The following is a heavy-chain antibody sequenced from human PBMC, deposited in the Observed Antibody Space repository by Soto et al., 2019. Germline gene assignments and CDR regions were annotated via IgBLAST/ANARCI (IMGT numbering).Heavy chain of an antibody. D-gene: IGHD2-15*01. CDR2: ITSNGGGT. CDR3: ARGGYCSGGSCNSYQRPWYFDL. Sequence: EEQLVESGGGLVQPGGSLRLSCAASGFTFSNYVMHWVRQAPGKGLEYVSVITSNGGGTSYANSVKARFTISRDNSKNTLYLEMGGLRPEDMAVYYCARGGYCSGGSCNSYQRPWYFDLLGRGTLVTVSS. J-gene: IGHJ2*01. V-gene: IGHV3-64*01. CDR1: GFTFSNYV.